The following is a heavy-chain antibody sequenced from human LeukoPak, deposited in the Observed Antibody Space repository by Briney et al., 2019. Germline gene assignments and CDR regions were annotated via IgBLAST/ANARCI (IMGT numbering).Heavy chain of an antibody. J-gene: IGHJ4*02. V-gene: IGHV3-33*01. CDR3: ARDRQQLYFDY. CDR2: VGDDGTYK. CDR1: GFTFSDFG. Sequence: GGALRLSCAASGFTFSDFGMHWVRQAPGKGLEWVAIVGDDGTYKYYADSAKGRFTIPRDNSKNTLYLHMNSLRAEDTAVYYCARDRQQLYFDYWGQGTLVTVSS. D-gene: IGHD6-13*01.